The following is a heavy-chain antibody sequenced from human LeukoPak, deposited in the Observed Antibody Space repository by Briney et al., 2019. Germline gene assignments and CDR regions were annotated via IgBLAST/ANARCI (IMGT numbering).Heavy chain of an antibody. D-gene: IGHD2-8*01. CDR2: IYTGGST. V-gene: IGHV4-61*02. J-gene: IGHJ6*03. Sequence: SETLSLTCTVSGGSISSGSYYWSWIRQPAGKGLEWIGRIYTGGSTNYNPSLKSRVTISVDTSKNQFSLKLSSVTAADTAVYYCARGAHYCTNGICYYNHYYYYMDVWGKGTTVTVSS. CDR1: GGSISSGSYY. CDR3: ARGAHYCTNGICYYNHYYYYMDV.